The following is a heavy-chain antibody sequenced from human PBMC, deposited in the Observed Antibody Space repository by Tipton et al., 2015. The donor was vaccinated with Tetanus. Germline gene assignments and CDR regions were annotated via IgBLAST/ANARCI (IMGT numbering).Heavy chain of an antibody. CDR3: ARGGSDWSWYLQH. V-gene: IGHV4-59*01. D-gene: IGHD6-19*01. J-gene: IGHJ1*01. CDR2: IFYSGNT. CDR1: GDPMNDFY. Sequence: TLSLTCTVSGDPMNDFYWSWIRQPPGKGLEWIGHIFYSGNTDCNPSLKSRVTISVDTSRKQFSLRLSSVTAADTAVYYCARGGSDWSWYLQHWGQGTLVTVSS.